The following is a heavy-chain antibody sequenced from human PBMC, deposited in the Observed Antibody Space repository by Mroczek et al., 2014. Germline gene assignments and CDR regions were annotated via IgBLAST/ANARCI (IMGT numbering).Heavy chain of an antibody. CDR3: ARGGVRGDSSGYSSQNAEYFQH. D-gene: IGHD3-22*01. Sequence: QVQLQQWGAGLLKPSXTLSLTCAVYGGSFSGYYWSWIRQPPGKGLEWIGEINHSGSTNYNPSLKSRVTISVDTSKNQFSLKLSSVTAADTAVYYCARGGVRGDSSGYSSQNAEYFQHWGQGTLVTVSS. CDR2: INHSGST. V-gene: IGHV4-34*01. CDR1: GGSFSGYY. J-gene: IGHJ1*01.